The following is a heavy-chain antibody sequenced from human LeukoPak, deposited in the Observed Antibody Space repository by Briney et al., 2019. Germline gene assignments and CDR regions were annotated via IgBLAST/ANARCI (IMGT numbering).Heavy chain of an antibody. Sequence: GGSLRLSCAASGFTFNDYYMSWVRQAPGKGLEWVSYIGMSSTTIYYADSVKGRFTIFRDNAKNSVYLQMNSLRAEDTAVYYCVRDFEDLLITGVFHVWGQGTLVTVSP. CDR1: GFTFNDYY. D-gene: IGHD3-16*01. J-gene: IGHJ3*01. CDR2: IGMSSTTI. CDR3: VRDFEDLLITGVFHV. V-gene: IGHV3-11*04.